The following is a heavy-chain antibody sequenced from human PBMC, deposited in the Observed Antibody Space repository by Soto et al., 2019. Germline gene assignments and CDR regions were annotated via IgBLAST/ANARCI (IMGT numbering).Heavy chain of an antibody. J-gene: IGHJ6*02. CDR2: IIPIFPTP. V-gene: IGHV1-69*12. CDR3: ARDKDRQQLGGNYYYIMDV. CDR1: AGPFRTNA. Sequence: QVQLVQSGAEVKKPGSSVKISCKASAGPFRTNAFSWVRQAPGQGLEWMGGIIPIFPTPDYAQKFQGRVTITADESTTTTYMELSSLRSEDTATYYCARDKDRQQLGGNYYYIMDVWGQGTTVTVSS. D-gene: IGHD3-3*02.